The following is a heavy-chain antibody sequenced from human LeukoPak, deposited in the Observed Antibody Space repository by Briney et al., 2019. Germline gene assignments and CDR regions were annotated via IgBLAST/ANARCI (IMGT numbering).Heavy chain of an antibody. V-gene: IGHV1-46*01. D-gene: IGHD6-6*01. CDR2: INPSGGST. CDR1: GYPFTGYY. Sequence: ASVKVSCKTSGYPFTGYYLHWVRQAPGQGLEWMGIINPSGGSTSYAQKFQGRVTMTRDTSTSTVYMELSSLRSEDTAVYYCASGSSIAAPPFDYWGQGTLVTVSP. CDR3: ASGSSIAAPPFDY. J-gene: IGHJ4*02.